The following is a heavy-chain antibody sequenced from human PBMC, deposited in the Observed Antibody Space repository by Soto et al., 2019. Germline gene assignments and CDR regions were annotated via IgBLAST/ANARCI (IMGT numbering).Heavy chain of an antibody. CDR2: IDHDGPT. CDR1: GFTFSNYW. Sequence: EVQLVESGGGLVQPGGSLRLSCAGSGFTFSNYWMHWVRQAPGKGLEWVSRIDHDGPTDYADSVRGRFTISRDNAENTLYRQRNRLRPEDTAVYYCVRDSHGDYWGQGTLVTVSS. CDR3: VRDSHGDY. V-gene: IGHV3-74*01. J-gene: IGHJ4*02.